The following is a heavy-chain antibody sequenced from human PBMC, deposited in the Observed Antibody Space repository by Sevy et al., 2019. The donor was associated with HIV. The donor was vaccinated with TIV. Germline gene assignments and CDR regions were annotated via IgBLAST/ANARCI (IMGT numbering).Heavy chain of an antibody. CDR2: IRSKAYGGTT. Sequence: GGSLRLSCTASGFTFGDYAMSWFRQAPGKGLEWVGFIRSKAYGGTTEYAASVKGRFTISRDDSKSIAYLQMNSLKTEYTAVYYCTRDRITMIVVASYGMDVWGQGTTVTVSS. D-gene: IGHD3-22*01. V-gene: IGHV3-49*03. J-gene: IGHJ6*02. CDR3: TRDRITMIVVASYGMDV. CDR1: GFTFGDYA.